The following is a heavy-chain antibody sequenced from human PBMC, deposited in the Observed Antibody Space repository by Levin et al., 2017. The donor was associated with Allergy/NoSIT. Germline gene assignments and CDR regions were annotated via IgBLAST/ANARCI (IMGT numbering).Heavy chain of an antibody. CDR3: ARYDLLTGFRI. Sequence: GESLKISCKASGYTFTSYDINWVRQATGQGLEWMGWMSPSNGNTGYAQKFQGRVTMTRNTSISAAYMELSSLKSEDTAVYFCARYDLLTGFRIWGQGTTVTVSS. CDR2: MSPSNGNT. V-gene: IGHV1-8*01. J-gene: IGHJ6*02. D-gene: IGHD3-9*01. CDR1: GYTFTSYD.